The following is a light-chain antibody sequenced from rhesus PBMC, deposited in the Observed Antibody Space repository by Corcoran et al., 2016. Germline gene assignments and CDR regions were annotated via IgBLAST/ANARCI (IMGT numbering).Light chain of an antibody. V-gene: IGKV1-21*01. J-gene: IGKJ1*01. CDR2: KAS. CDR1: QGISSW. Sequence: DIQMTQSPSSLSASVGDRVTITCRASQGISSWLAWFQQQPGKAPKLLIYKASSLQSGFPSRFSGSGSGTDFTLTINSLQPEDFATYWCQQYNSAPRTFGQGTKVEIK. CDR3: QQYNSAPRT.